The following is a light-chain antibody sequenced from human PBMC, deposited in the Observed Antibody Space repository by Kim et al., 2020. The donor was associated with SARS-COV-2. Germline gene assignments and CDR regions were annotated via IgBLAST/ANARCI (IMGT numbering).Light chain of an antibody. J-gene: IGLJ2*01. Sequence: GKTVTSTCTRSGGSMGSNYVKWYQQRPGSAPTTVIYEDNQRPSGVPDQFSGSIDSSSDSASLTIAGLKNEDEADYYCQYYDSTVIFGGGTQLTVL. V-gene: IGLV6-57*03. CDR1: GGSMGSNY. CDR2: EDN. CDR3: QYYDSTVI.